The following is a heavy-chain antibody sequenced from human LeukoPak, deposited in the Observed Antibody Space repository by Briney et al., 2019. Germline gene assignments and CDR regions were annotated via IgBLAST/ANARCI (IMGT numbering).Heavy chain of an antibody. CDR1: GYTFTGYY. CDR2: VNPNSGGT. V-gene: IGHV1-2*02. J-gene: IGHJ5*02. D-gene: IGHD6-19*01. CDR3: ARDWGIYSSGWYAKNWFDP. Sequence: RWASVKVSCTASGYTFTGYYMHWVRQAPGQGLEWMGWVNPNSGGTNYAQKFQGRVTMTRDTSISTAYMELSRLRSDDTAVYYCARDWGIYSSGWYAKNWFDPWGQGTLVTASS.